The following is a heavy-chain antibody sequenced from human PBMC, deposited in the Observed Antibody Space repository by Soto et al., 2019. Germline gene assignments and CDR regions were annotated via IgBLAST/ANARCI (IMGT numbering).Heavy chain of an antibody. J-gene: IGHJ4*02. D-gene: IGHD3-10*01. Sequence: ASVKVSCKASGDTFASFGFSWVRQAPGQGLEWLGWISAYNGNTHYAQKVRDRGTLTTDTSTNTAYMELRSLTSDDTAVYYCARAKDSITDRILQYWGQGTRVTVSS. V-gene: IGHV1-18*01. CDR1: GDTFASFG. CDR2: ISAYNGNT. CDR3: ARAKDSITDRILQY.